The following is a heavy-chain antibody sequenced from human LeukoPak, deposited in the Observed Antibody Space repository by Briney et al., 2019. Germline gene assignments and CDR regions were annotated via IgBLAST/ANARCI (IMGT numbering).Heavy chain of an antibody. CDR2: IYYSGST. CDR3: ARGYNYYGSGRLYGGFDY. D-gene: IGHD3-10*01. Sequence: SETLSLTCTVSGGSISSYYWSWIRQPPGKGLEWIGYIYYSGSTNYNPSLKSRVTISVDTSKNQFSLKLSSVTAADTAVYYCARGYNYYGSGRLYGGFDYWGQGTLVTVSS. J-gene: IGHJ4*02. CDR1: GGSISSYY. V-gene: IGHV4-59*12.